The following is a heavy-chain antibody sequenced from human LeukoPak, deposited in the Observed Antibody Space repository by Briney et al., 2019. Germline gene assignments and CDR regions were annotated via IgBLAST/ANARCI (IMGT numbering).Heavy chain of an antibody. J-gene: IGHJ4*02. CDR1: GGTFSSYA. Sequence: SVKVSCKASGGTFSSYAISWVRRAPGQGLEWMGGIIPIFGTANYAQKFQGRVTITADESTSTAYMELSSLRSEDTAVYYCARASLWFGELSPLPFDYWGQGTLVTVSS. CDR2: IIPIFGTA. V-gene: IGHV1-69*13. CDR3: ARASLWFGELSPLPFDY. D-gene: IGHD3-10*01.